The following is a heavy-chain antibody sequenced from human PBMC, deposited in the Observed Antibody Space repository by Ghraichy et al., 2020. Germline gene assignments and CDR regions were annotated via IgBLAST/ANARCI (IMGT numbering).Heavy chain of an antibody. CDR1: GDSLSSDY. D-gene: IGHD3-16*01. V-gene: IGHV4-59*01. J-gene: IGHJ6*02. CDR3: ARGVSVKYYGMDV. Sequence: SQTLSLTCTVSGDSLSSDYWSWIRQPPGKGLECIGYTYYTGSTHYNPSLKSRITISVDRSKNQISLRLRSVTAADTGVYYCARGVSVKYYGMDVGPRDHGRRLL. CDR2: TYYTGST.